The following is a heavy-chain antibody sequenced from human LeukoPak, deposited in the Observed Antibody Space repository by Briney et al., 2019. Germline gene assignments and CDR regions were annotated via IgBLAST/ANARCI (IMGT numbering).Heavy chain of an antibody. Sequence: PSETLSLTCTVSGGSISSSYSYRGWIRQPPGKGLEWIGSIYFSGNTYYNPSLRSRVTISVDTSKNQFSLNLSSVTAADTAVYYCARPTRMYSSGSDAFDIWGQGTMVTVSS. CDR2: IYFSGNT. CDR1: GGSISSSYSY. CDR3: ARPTRMYSSGSDAFDI. V-gene: IGHV4-39*01. D-gene: IGHD6-19*01. J-gene: IGHJ3*02.